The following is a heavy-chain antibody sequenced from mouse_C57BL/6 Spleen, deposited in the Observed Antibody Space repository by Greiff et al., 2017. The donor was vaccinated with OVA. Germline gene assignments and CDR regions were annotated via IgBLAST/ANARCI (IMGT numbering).Heavy chain of an antibody. V-gene: IGHV2-6*03. CDR1: GFSLTSYG. D-gene: IGHD2-2*01. Sequence: VKLVESGPGLVAPSQSLSITCTVSGFSLTSYGVHWVRQPPGKGLEWLVVIWSDGSPTYNSALKSRLSISKDNSKSQVFLKMNSLQTDDTAMYYCASIYGYDGGFAYWGQGTLVTVSA. J-gene: IGHJ3*01. CDR3: ASIYGYDGGFAY. CDR2: IWSDGSP.